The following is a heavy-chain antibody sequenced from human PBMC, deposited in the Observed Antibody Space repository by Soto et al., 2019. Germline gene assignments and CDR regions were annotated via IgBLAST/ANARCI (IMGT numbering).Heavy chain of an antibody. V-gene: IGHV3-11*01. Sequence: GGSLRLSCTASGFPFSDYYMSWIRQAPGKGLEWLSYISSSGSTMYYRDSVKGRFIISRDNAKNSLYLQMNSLRAEDTAVYYCARVPLYSSAWYYFDYWGQGSLVTVSS. D-gene: IGHD6-13*01. CDR3: ARVPLYSSAWYYFDY. CDR2: ISSSGSTM. CDR1: GFPFSDYY. J-gene: IGHJ4*02.